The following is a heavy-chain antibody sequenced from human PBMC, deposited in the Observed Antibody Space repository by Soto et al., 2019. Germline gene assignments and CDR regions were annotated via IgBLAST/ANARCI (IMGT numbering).Heavy chain of an antibody. J-gene: IGHJ6*02. CDR3: ARATGILWFGELLSVVTPEGSSYGMDV. D-gene: IGHD3-10*01. Sequence: PSETLSLTCTVSGGPISSGGYYWSWIRQHPGKGLEWIGYIYYCGSTYYNPSLKSRVTISVDTSKNQFSLKLSSVTAADTAVYYCARATGILWFGELLSVVTPEGSSYGMDVWGQGPTVTLSS. CDR1: GGPISSGGYY. V-gene: IGHV4-31*03. CDR2: IYYCGST.